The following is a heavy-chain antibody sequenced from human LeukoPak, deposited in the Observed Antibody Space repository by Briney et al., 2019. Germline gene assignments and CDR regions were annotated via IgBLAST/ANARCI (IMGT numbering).Heavy chain of an antibody. D-gene: IGHD5-12*01. CDR3: ARGHIVATIFGY. J-gene: IGHJ4*02. Sequence: SETLSLTCGVYGGSFSGYYWSWIRQPPGKGLEWIGEINHSGSTNYNPSLKSRVTISVDTSKNQFSLKLSSVTAADTAVYYCARGHIVATIFGYWGQGTLVTVSS. CDR2: INHSGST. V-gene: IGHV4-34*01. CDR1: GGSFSGYY.